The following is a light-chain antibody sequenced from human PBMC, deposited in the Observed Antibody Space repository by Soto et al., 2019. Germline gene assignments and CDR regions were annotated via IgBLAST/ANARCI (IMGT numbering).Light chain of an antibody. V-gene: IGKV3-15*01. CDR3: QRYDNWPLT. J-gene: IGKJ3*01. Sequence: EIVMTQSPATLSVSPGERATLSCRASQSVGTNLAWYQQKPGQAPRLLIYGASTRATGIPARFSGSGSGTEFTLTISSLQSEDFAVYYCQRYDNWPLTFGPGTKVD. CDR2: GAS. CDR1: QSVGTN.